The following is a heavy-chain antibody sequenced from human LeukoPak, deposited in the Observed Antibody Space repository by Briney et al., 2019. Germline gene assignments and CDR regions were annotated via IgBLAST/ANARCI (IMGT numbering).Heavy chain of an antibody. CDR3: ARVRDGYNDAYDI. J-gene: IGHJ3*02. CDR2: IKPSGGNT. V-gene: IGHV1-46*01. D-gene: IGHD5-24*01. CDR1: GYTFSTYD. Sequence: ASVKVSCKAAGYTFSTYDISWVRQATGQRLEWMGIIKPSGGNTNYAQKFQGRVTMTRDTSTSTVYMELSSLKSEDTAVYYCARVRDGYNDAYDIWGQGTMVTVSS.